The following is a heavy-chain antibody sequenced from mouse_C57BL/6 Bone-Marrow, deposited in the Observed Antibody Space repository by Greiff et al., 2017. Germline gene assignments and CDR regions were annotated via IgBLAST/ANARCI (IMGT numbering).Heavy chain of an antibody. V-gene: IGHV2-6*01. J-gene: IGHJ4*01. Sequence: VQLVESGPGLVAPSQSLSITCTVSGFSLTSYGVDWVRQSPGKGLEWLGVIWGVGSTNYNSALISRLSISKDNSKSQVFLKMNSLQADDTAMYYCASRGYDYDGAMDYWGQGTSVTVSS. CDR2: IWGVGST. CDR3: ASRGYDYDGAMDY. D-gene: IGHD2-4*01. CDR1: GFSLTSYG.